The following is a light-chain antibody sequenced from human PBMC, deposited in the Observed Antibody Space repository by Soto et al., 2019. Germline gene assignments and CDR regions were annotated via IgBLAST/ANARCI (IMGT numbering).Light chain of an antibody. CDR3: SSYTSSTTLL. CDR2: DVT. Sequence: QSVLTQPASVSGSPGQSITISCTGTSSDVGGYEYVSWYQHHPGKAPKLMIYDVTNRPSGVSDRFSGSKSGNTASLTISGLQAEDEADYYCSSYTSSTTLLFGGGTKVTVL. J-gene: IGLJ2*01. CDR1: SSDVGGYEY. V-gene: IGLV2-14*01.